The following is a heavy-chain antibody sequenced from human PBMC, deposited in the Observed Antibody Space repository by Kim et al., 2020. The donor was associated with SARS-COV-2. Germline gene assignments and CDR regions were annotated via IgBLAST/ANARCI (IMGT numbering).Heavy chain of an antibody. J-gene: IGHJ4*02. Sequence: ADSVKARFTITRDNAKNSLYLQMNSLRAEYTAVYYCAREGTAMTLYFDYWGQGTLVTVSS. D-gene: IGHD5-18*01. V-gene: IGHV3-21*01. CDR3: AREGTAMTLYFDY.